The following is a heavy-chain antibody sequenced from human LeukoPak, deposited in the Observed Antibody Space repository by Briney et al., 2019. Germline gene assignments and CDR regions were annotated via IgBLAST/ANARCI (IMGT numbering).Heavy chain of an antibody. CDR1: GYTFTSYA. D-gene: IGHD4-17*01. CDR3: ARGHYGDYEYFQH. CDR2: INAGNGNT. Sequence: ASVKVSCKASGYTFTSYAMHWVRQAPGQRLEWMGWINAGNGNTNYAQKLQGRVTMTTGTSTSTAYMELRSLRSDDTAVYYCARGHYGDYEYFQHWGQGTLVTVSS. J-gene: IGHJ1*01. V-gene: IGHV1-3*01.